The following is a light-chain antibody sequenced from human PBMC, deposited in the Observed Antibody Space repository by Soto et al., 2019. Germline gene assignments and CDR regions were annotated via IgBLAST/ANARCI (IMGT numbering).Light chain of an antibody. CDR1: QSISSY. J-gene: IGKJ5*01. Sequence: IEMTQPPSYLSASLGDRVTITCRASQSISSYLNWYQQKPGKAHKLLSYAASSLQSGVKSRFSGRGSGTDFTLTISSLQPEDCATYYCQQSYSTPITVGQGTRL. CDR2: AAS. V-gene: IGKV1-39*01. CDR3: QQSYSTPIT.